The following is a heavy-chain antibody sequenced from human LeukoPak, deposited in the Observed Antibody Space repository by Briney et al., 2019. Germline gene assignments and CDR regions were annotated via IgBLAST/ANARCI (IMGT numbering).Heavy chain of an antibody. V-gene: IGHV3-23*01. J-gene: IGHJ4*02. D-gene: IGHD2-8*01. Sequence: PGGSLRLSCAASGFTFSNYAMSWVRQAPGKGLEWVSGISVSGGTTYYADSVKGRFTISRDNSKNTLYLQMNSLRAEDTAVYYCAKCPPYCTNGVCYIQKYYFDYWGQGTLVTVSS. CDR2: ISVSGGTT. CDR3: AKCPPYCTNGVCYIQKYYFDY. CDR1: GFTFSNYA.